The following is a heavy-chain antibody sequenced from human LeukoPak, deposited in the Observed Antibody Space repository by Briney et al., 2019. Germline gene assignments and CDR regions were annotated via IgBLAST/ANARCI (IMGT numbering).Heavy chain of an antibody. CDR2: IIPIFGTA. CDR1: GYTFTGYY. J-gene: IGHJ4*02. Sequence: ASVKVSCKASGYTFTGYYLHWVRQAPGQGLEWMGGIIPIFGTANYAQKFQGRVTITADESTSTAYMELSSLRSEDTAVYYCARLVVVLQGSHYEDYWGQGTLVTVSS. D-gene: IGHD2-15*01. CDR3: ARLVVVLQGSHYEDY. V-gene: IGHV1-69*13.